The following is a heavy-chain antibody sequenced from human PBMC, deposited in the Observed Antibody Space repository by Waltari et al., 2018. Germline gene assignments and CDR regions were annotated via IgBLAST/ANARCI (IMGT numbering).Heavy chain of an antibody. Sequence: GKGLEWLGIIYYVGSTYYNPSLRSGFPISVDTPKTQFSLKLSSWTAADPALYYCAGRGSSWPRDKYYFDYWGQGTLVTVSS. CDR3: AGRGSSWPRDKYYFDY. V-gene: IGHV4-39*01. CDR2: IYYVGST. D-gene: IGHD6-13*01. J-gene: IGHJ4*02.